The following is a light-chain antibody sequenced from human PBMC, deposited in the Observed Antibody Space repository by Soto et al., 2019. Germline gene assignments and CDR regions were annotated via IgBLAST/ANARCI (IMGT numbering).Light chain of an antibody. V-gene: IGKV1-9*01. Sequence: DIQLTQSPSFLSASVGYRFTITCLASQDITNYLAWYLQKPGKAPKIMIYGASTLQSGVPSRFSVSGSGTDFTLTISRLKNEDFATYYCQQLESYTSTFGGGTKVDIK. CDR3: QQLESYTST. CDR1: QDITNY. CDR2: GAS. J-gene: IGKJ4*01.